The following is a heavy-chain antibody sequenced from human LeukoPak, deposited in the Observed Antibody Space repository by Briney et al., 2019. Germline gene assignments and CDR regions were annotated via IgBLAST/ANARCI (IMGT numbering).Heavy chain of an antibody. CDR3: AKFYSDFWSASDY. J-gene: IGHJ4*02. CDR2: ISGSGGST. CDR1: GFTVSSNY. V-gene: IGHV3-23*01. Sequence: GGSLRLSCAASGFTVSSNYMSWVRQAPGKGLEWVSRISGSGGSTNYADSVKGRFTISRDNSKNTVYLQMNSLRAEDTAVYYCAKFYSDFWSASDYWGQGTLVTVSS. D-gene: IGHD3/OR15-3a*01.